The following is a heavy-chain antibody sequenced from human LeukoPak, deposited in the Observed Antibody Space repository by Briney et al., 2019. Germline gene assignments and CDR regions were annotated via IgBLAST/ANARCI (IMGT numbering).Heavy chain of an antibody. J-gene: IGHJ3*01. CDR3: AKDSAVSGSYPDASDV. CDR2: IRSDGSNE. D-gene: IGHD1-26*01. V-gene: IGHV3-30*02. CDR1: GVTFSSYG. Sequence: GGSLRLSCVASGVTFSSYGMHWVRQAPGKGLEWVAFIRSDGSNEYYIDSVKGRFTLSRDSSKNTLYLQMSGLRAEDTAVYYCAKDSAVSGSYPDASDVWGQGTMVIVSS.